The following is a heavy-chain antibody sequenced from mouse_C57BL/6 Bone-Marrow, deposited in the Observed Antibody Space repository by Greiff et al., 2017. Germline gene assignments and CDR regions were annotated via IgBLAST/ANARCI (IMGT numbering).Heavy chain of an antibody. CDR2: IRNKANGYTT. Sequence: EVQLVESGGGLVQPGGSLSLSCAASGFTFTDYYMSWVRQPPGKALEWLGFIRNKANGYTTEYSASVKGRFTISRDNSQSILYLQMNALRAEDSATYYCARCSYDGYYLYAMDYWGQGTSVTVSS. V-gene: IGHV7-3*01. CDR3: ARCSYDGYYLYAMDY. D-gene: IGHD2-3*01. J-gene: IGHJ4*01. CDR1: GFTFTDYY.